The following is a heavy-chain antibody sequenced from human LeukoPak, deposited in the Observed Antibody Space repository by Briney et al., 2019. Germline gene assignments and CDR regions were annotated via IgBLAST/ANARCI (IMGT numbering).Heavy chain of an antibody. CDR1: GGSISSYY. J-gene: IGHJ4*02. D-gene: IGHD1-26*01. CDR3: ARSGVGATSSDY. Sequence: SETLSLTYTVSGGSISSYYWSWIRQPQGKGLEWIGYIYDSGSTNYNPSLKSRVTISVDTSKNQFSLKLSSVTAADTAVYYCARSGVGATSSDYWGQGTLVTVSS. CDR2: IYDSGST. V-gene: IGHV4-59*01.